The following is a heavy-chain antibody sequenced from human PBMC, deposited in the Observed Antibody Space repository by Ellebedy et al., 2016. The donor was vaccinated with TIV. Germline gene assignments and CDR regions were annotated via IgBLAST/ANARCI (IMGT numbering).Heavy chain of an antibody. Sequence: LSLTXAVSGAPSGHYFWSWIRQAPGKGLEWVAATAYDEGNKQYANSVKGRFTISRDNSKNTLYLQMNSLRAEDTAVYYCAKDVWGYSYGFDYWGQGTLVTVSS. V-gene: IGHV3-30*18. CDR3: AKDVWGYSYGFDY. J-gene: IGHJ4*02. D-gene: IGHD5-18*01. CDR1: GAPSGHYF. CDR2: TAYDEGNK.